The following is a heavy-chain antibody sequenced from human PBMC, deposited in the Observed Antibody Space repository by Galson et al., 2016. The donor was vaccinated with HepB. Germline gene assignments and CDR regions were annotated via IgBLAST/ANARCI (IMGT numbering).Heavy chain of an antibody. J-gene: IGHJ4*02. CDR3: ARDRDSSSYYSLDY. Sequence: SETLSLTCTVSGGSISSYYWSWIRQSPGKGLEWIGYIYYSGRTNYNPSLKSRVTISVDTSKNQFSLKLKSVTAAGTAVYYCARDRDSSSYYSLDYWGQGTLVTVSS. CDR1: GGSISSYY. V-gene: IGHV4-59*01. D-gene: IGHD3-22*01. CDR2: IYYSGRT.